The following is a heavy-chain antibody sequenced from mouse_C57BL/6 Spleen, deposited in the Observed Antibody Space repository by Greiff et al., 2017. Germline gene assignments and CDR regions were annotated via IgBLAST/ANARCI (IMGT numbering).Heavy chain of an antibody. Sequence: EVQLQQSGPGLVKPSQSLSLTCSVTGYSITSGYYWNWIRQFPGNKLEWMGYISYDGSNNYNPSLKNRNSITRDTSKNQFFLKLNSVTTEDTATYYGAREDYYGSSHWYFDVWGTGTTVTVSS. CDR3: AREDYYGSSHWYFDV. V-gene: IGHV3-6*01. CDR1: GYSITSGYY. J-gene: IGHJ1*03. CDR2: ISYDGSN. D-gene: IGHD1-1*01.